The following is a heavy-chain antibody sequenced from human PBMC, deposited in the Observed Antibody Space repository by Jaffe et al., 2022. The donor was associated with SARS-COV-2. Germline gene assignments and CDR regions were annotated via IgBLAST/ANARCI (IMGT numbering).Heavy chain of an antibody. CDR2: IYYSGST. D-gene: IGHD3-22*01. J-gene: IGHJ5*02. CDR1: GGSISSSSYY. V-gene: IGHV4-39*01. Sequence: QLQLQESGPGLVKPSETLSLTCTVSGGSISSSSYYWGWIRQPPGKGLEWIGSIYYSGSTYYNPSLKSRVTISVDTSKNQFSLKLSSVTAADTAVYYCARGGRITMIVVVITNNWFDPWGQGTLVTVSS. CDR3: ARGGRITMIVVVITNNWFDP.